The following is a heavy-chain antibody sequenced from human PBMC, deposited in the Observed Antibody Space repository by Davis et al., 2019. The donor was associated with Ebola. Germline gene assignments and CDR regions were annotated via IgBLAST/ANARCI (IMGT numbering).Heavy chain of an antibody. V-gene: IGHV3-74*01. CDR1: GFTFSSYW. Sequence: GESLKISCAASGFTFSSYWMHWVRQAPGKGLVWVSRINSDGSSTSYADSVKGRFTISRDNAKNKLYLQMNSLRAEDTAVYYCARRGYSALDWGQGTLVTVSS. J-gene: IGHJ4*02. CDR2: INSDGSST. D-gene: IGHD5-12*01. CDR3: ARRGYSALD.